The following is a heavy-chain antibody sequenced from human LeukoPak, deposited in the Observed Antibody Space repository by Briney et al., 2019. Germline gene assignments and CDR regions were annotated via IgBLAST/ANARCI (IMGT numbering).Heavy chain of an antibody. Sequence: KVSCKASGVKFSSYAISWVRQAPGQGLEWMGGILPVYGSATYSQRFQDRVTITADESTSTVYMEVRSLRSEDTALYYCARDRVGATTWVFDHWGQGTLVTVSS. CDR3: ARDRVGATTWVFDH. CDR2: ILPVYGSA. V-gene: IGHV1-69*01. J-gene: IGHJ4*02. CDR1: GVKFSSYA. D-gene: IGHD1-26*01.